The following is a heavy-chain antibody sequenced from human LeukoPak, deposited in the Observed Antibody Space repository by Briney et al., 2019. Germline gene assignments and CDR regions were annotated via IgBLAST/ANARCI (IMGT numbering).Heavy chain of an antibody. CDR3: ARLIVAAPAMDY. CDR1: GGSISSSSYY. V-gene: IGHV4-39*01. J-gene: IGHJ4*02. D-gene: IGHD5-12*01. Sequence: PSETLSLTCTVSGGSISSSSYYWGWIRQPPGKGLEWIGSIYYSGSTYYNPSLKSRVTISADTSKNQFSLKLSSVTAADTAVYYCARLIVAAPAMDYWGQGTLVTVSS. CDR2: IYYSGST.